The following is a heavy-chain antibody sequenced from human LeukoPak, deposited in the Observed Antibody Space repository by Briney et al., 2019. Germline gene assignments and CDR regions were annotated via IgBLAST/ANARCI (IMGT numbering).Heavy chain of an antibody. CDR2: ISNIGDST. Sequence: GGLRVSWVGAGLSFDAYGRSWGRQAPGKGLEWVSSISNIGDSTFHADSVKGRFTISRDNSKNTLYLKMNSLRADDTAVYYCARRRTGYYVFDYWGQGSLVTVSS. D-gene: IGHD3/OR15-3a*01. V-gene: IGHV3-23*01. CDR1: GLSFDAYG. J-gene: IGHJ4*02. CDR3: ARRRTGYYVFDY.